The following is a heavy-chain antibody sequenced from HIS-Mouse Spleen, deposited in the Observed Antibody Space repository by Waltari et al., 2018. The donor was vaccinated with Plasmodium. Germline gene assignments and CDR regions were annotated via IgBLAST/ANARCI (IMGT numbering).Heavy chain of an antibody. CDR3: ASSWYWYFDL. J-gene: IGHJ2*01. Sequence: EVQLVESGGGLVQPGGSLRLSCAASGFTFSSYWMGWVGQAPGKGLGWVANIKQDGSEKYYVDSVKGRFTISRDNAKNSLYLQMNSLRAEDTAVYYCASSWYWYFDLWGRGTLVTVSS. V-gene: IGHV3-7*01. D-gene: IGHD6-13*01. CDR1: GFTFSSYW. CDR2: IKQDGSEK.